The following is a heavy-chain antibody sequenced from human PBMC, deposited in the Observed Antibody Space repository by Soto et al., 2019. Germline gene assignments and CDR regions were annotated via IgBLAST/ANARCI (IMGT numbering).Heavy chain of an antibody. D-gene: IGHD2-2*02. CDR2: INHSGST. J-gene: IGHJ5*02. CDR3: ARNKGYCSSTSCYNRNWFDP. Sequence: SETLSLTCAVYGGSFSGYYWSWIRQPPGKGLEWIGEINHSGSTNYNPSLKSRVTISVDTSKNQFSLKLSSVTAADTAVYYCARNKGYCSSTSCYNRNWFDPWGQGTLVTVSS. CDR1: GGSFSGYY. V-gene: IGHV4-34*01.